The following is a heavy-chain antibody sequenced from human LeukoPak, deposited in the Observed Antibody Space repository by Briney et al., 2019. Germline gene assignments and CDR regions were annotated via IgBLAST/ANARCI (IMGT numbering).Heavy chain of an antibody. CDR3: ARELLWFGEAAGFDP. D-gene: IGHD3-10*01. J-gene: IGHJ5*02. Sequence: GGSLRLSCAASGFTVSSNYMSWVRQAQGKGLEWVSVIYSGGSTYYADSVKGRFTISRDNSKNTLYLQMNSLRAEDTAVYYCARELLWFGEAAGFDPWGQGTLVTVSS. V-gene: IGHV3-53*01. CDR2: IYSGGST. CDR1: GFTVSSNY.